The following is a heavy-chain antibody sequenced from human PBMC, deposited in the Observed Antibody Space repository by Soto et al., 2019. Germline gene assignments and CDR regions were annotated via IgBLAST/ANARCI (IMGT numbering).Heavy chain of an antibody. V-gene: IGHV1-69*13. CDR2: SIPIFGTA. CDR1: GGTFSNYP. D-gene: IGHD5-12*01. Sequence: SVKVSCKASGGTFSNYPITWVRQAPGEGLEWMGGSIPIFGTANYAQNFQGRVTISVDESTSTAYMELSSLRSEDTAVYYCARGRGYSGDDHYYYFDMDVWGQGTTVTVSS. J-gene: IGHJ6*02. CDR3: ARGRGYSGDDHYYYFDMDV.